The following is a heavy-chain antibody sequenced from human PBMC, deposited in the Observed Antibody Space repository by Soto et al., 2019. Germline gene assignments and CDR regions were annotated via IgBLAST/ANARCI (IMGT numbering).Heavy chain of an antibody. CDR1: GGSISRDSYY. J-gene: IGHJ5*01. D-gene: IGHD1-1*01. Sequence: QVQLQESGPGLVKPSQTLSLTCSVSGGSISRDSYYWTWIRQHPGKGLEWIGYIYYTGITHYSPSLRTRVTISVDTSNSQCALNLNSVTAADTAVYYCATGTSSWFESGGQGTLVTVSS. CDR2: IYYTGIT. V-gene: IGHV4-31*03. CDR3: ATGTSSWFES.